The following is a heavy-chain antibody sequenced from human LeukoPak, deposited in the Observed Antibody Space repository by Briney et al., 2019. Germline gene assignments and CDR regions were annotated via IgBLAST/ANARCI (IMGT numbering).Heavy chain of an antibody. D-gene: IGHD4-17*01. J-gene: IGHJ5*02. CDR2: IYYSGST. CDR1: GGSISSYY. V-gene: IGHV4-59*01. CDR3: ARESDGYWFDP. Sequence: SETLSLTCTVSGGSISSYYWNWIRQPPGKGLEWIGYIYYSGSTNYNPSLKSRVTISVDTSKNQFSLKLSSVTAADTAVYYCARESDGYWFDPWGQGTLVTVSS.